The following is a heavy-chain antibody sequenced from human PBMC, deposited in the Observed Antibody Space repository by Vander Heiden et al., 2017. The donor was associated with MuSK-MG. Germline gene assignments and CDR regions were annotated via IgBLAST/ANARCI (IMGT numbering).Heavy chain of an antibody. V-gene: IGHV3-23*01. J-gene: IGHJ4*02. CDR3: VKQDRRGWYSD. Sequence: EVQLLESGGGLVQPGGSLRLSCAASGLAFSTYAMTWVRQAPGEGLEWVSTITDSSSSTFDADSVKGRFTISRDNSKSTLYLQMNRMRAEDTAVYYCVKQDRRGWYSDWGQGTLVTVSS. D-gene: IGHD6-19*01. CDR1: GLAFSTYA. CDR2: ITDSSSST.